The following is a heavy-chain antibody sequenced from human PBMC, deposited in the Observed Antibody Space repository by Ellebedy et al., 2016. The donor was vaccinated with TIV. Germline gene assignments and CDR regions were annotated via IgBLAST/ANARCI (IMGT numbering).Heavy chain of an antibody. V-gene: IGHV3-23*01. Sequence: GESLKISCAASGFTFSTYPMSWARQAPGKGLEWVSIISASGGSTYYADSVKGRFTMSRDNSKNTLSLQMTSLRDEDTAVYYCAKRGFFDAWGQGALVTVSS. D-gene: IGHD3-9*01. J-gene: IGHJ5*02. CDR2: ISASGGST. CDR3: AKRGFFDA. CDR1: GFTFSTYP.